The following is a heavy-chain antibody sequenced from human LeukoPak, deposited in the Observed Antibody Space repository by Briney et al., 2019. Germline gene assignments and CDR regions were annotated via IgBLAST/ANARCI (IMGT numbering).Heavy chain of an antibody. CDR1: GYTFTSYY. J-gene: IGHJ4*02. Sequence: EASVKVSCKASGYTFTSYYMHWVRQAPGQGLEWMGIINPSGGSTSYAQKFQGRVTMTRNTSISTAYMELSSLRSEDTAVYYCARAPQAGGNSNPFDYWGQGTLVTVSS. CDR2: INPSGGST. D-gene: IGHD4-23*01. CDR3: ARAPQAGGNSNPFDY. V-gene: IGHV1-46*01.